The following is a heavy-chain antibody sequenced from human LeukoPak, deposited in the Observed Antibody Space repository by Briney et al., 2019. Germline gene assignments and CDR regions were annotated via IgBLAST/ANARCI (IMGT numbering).Heavy chain of an antibody. CDR2: INPNGGGT. Sequence: ASVKVSCKASGYTFTANYIHWVRQAPGQGFEWMGWINPNGGGTNYAQKFQGWVTMTRDTSISTLYMELSRLKSDDTAVYYCARGFGSSWFDYWGQGTLVTVSS. D-gene: IGHD6-13*01. CDR3: ARGFGSSWFDY. CDR1: GYTFTANY. J-gene: IGHJ4*02. V-gene: IGHV1-2*04.